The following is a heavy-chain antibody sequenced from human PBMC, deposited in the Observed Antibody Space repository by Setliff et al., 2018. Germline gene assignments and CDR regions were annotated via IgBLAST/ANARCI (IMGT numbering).Heavy chain of an antibody. CDR1: GYTFTSYD. D-gene: IGHD3-10*01. CDR2: MNPNSGNT. V-gene: IGHV1-8*01. J-gene: IGHJ6*02. CDR3: ARGGRSWWFGELPTHGMDV. Sequence: ASVKVSCKASGYTFTSYDINWVRQATGQGLEWMGWMNPNSGNTGYAQKFQGRVTMTRNTSISTAYMELSSLRSEDTAVYYCARGGRSWWFGELPTHGMDVWGQGTTVTVSS.